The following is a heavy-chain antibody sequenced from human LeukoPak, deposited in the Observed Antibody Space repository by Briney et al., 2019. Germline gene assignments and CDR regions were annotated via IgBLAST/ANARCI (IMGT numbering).Heavy chain of an antibody. Sequence: GGSLRLSCAASGFTFNNYWMGWVRQAPGKGLEWVANIKEDGTKKFYVDSVKGRFTFSRDNAKNSLYLQMNSLRAEDTAVYYCVRDFDYWGQGTLVTVSS. CDR2: IKEDGTKK. V-gene: IGHV3-7*01. CDR3: VRDFDY. J-gene: IGHJ4*02. CDR1: GFTFNNYW.